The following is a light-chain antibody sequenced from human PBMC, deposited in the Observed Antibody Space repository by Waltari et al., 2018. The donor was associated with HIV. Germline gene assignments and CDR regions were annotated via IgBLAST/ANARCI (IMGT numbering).Light chain of an antibody. J-gene: IGLJ1*01. V-gene: IGLV2-11*01. CDR2: DVT. Sequence: QSALTQPRSVSGSPGQSVTLSCPGSSGALDGSSFVSWYQQHPGEAPKVVIYDVTKRPSGVPDRFSGSRSGNTASLTISGLQAEDEADYFCCSFVGSYSYVYGTGTKVTVL. CDR1: SGALDGSSF. CDR3: CSFVGSYSYV.